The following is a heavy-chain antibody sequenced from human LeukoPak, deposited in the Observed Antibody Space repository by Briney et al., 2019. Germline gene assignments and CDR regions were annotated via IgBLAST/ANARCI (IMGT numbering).Heavy chain of an antibody. Sequence: TGGSLRLSCAASGFTFSSYAMHWVRQAPGKGLEWVAVISYDGSNKYYADSVKGRFTISRDNSKNTLYLQMNSLRAEDTAVYYCARPNTYYDFWSGYPNTEYFQHWGQGTLVTVSS. CDR1: GFTFSSYA. V-gene: IGHV3-30-3*01. D-gene: IGHD3-3*01. CDR2: ISYDGSNK. J-gene: IGHJ1*01. CDR3: ARPNTYYDFWSGYPNTEYFQH.